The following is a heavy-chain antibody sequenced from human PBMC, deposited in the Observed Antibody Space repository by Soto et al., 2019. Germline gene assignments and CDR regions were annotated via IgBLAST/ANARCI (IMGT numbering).Heavy chain of an antibody. Sequence: EVQLLESGGGIVQPGGSLRVSCVASGFTFSNYGMTWARRAPGKGLEWVSGISGTGGSTFYAASVRGRFTISRDNSKNTLHLQIDSLRAEDTALYFCAKGVSFSPAFYFDSWGQGTLVTVSS. D-gene: IGHD1-26*01. V-gene: IGHV3-23*01. CDR3: AKGVSFSPAFYFDS. J-gene: IGHJ4*02. CDR1: GFTFSNYG. CDR2: ISGTGGST.